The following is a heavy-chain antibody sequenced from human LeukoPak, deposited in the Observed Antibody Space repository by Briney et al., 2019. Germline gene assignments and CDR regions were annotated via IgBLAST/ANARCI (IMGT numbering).Heavy chain of an antibody. CDR3: ARDTYEPGLTDF. CDR2: INSGSSDI. V-gene: IGHV3-21*05. J-gene: IGHJ4*02. CDR1: GFTFSLYA. D-gene: IGHD3-3*01. Sequence: PGGSLRLSCAASGFTFSLYAMNWVRQAPGKGLEWISYINSGSSDIHYTQSVRGRFIISRDNAKNTLYLQMNSLRAEDTAVYFCARDTYEPGLTDFWGQGTLVSLSS.